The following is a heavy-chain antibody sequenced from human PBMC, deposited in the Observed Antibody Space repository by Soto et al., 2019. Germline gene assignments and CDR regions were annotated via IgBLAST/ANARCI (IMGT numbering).Heavy chain of an antibody. CDR3: AREAGASCSSTSCYYSQDYYYYYMDV. Sequence: SQTLSLTCAVYGGSFSGYYWSWIRQPPGKGLEWIGEINHSGSTNYNPSLKSRVTISVDTSKNQFSQKLSSVTAADTAVYYCAREAGASCSSTSCYYSQDYYYYYMDVWGKGTTVT. V-gene: IGHV4-34*01. D-gene: IGHD2-2*01. CDR1: GGSFSGYY. J-gene: IGHJ6*03. CDR2: INHSGST.